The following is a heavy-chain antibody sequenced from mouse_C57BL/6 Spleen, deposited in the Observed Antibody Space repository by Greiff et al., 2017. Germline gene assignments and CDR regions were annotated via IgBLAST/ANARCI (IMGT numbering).Heavy chain of an antibody. CDR2: IRLKSDNYAT. CDR3: TSIYYAMDY. V-gene: IGHV6-3*01. CDR1: GFTFSNYW. Sequence: DVKLVESGGGLVQPGGSMKLSCVASGFTFSNYWMNWVRQSPEKGLEWVAQIRLKSDNYATHYAESVKGRFTISRDDSKSSVYLQMNNLRAEDTGIYYCTSIYYAMDYWGQGTSVTVSS. J-gene: IGHJ4*01.